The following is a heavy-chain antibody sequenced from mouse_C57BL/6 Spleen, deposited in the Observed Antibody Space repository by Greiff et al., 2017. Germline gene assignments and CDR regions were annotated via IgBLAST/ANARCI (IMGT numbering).Heavy chain of an antibody. CDR1: GYAFSSSW. CDR2: IYPGDGDT. D-gene: IGHD1-1*01. J-gene: IGHJ1*03. V-gene: IGHV1-82*01. CDR3: ARQLYYASSPRYFDV. Sequence: VQLQQSGPELVKPGASVKISCKASGYAFSSSWMNWVKQRPGKGLEWIGRIYPGDGDTNYNGKFKGKATLTADTSSSTAYMHLSSLTSEDSAVYFGARQLYYASSPRYFDVWGTGTTVTVAS.